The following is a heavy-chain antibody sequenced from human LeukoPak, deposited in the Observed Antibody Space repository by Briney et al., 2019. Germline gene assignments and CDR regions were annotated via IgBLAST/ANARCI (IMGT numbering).Heavy chain of an antibody. D-gene: IGHD5-18*01. CDR3: ARRDTAMAFDY. V-gene: IGHV3-74*01. CDR1: GFTFSSYW. J-gene: IGHJ4*02. CDR2: INSDGSST. Sequence: GGSLRLSCAASGFTFSSYWMHWVRQAPGKGLVWVSRINSDGSSTSYADSVKGRFTISRDNAKNTLYLQMNSLRAEDTAVYYCARRDTAMAFDYWGQGTLVTVSS.